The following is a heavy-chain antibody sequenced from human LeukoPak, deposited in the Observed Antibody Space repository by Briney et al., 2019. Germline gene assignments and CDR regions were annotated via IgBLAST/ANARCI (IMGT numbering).Heavy chain of an antibody. V-gene: IGHV4-34*01. CDR1: GGSFSGYY. J-gene: IGHJ5*02. Sequence: SETLSLTCAVYGGSFSGYYWSWIRQPPGKGLEWIGEINHSGSTNYNPSLKSRVTISVDTSKNQFSLKLSSVTAAVTAVYYCARGSNSSSFNWFDPWGQGTLVTVSS. D-gene: IGHD6-13*01. CDR3: ARGSNSSSFNWFDP. CDR2: INHSGST.